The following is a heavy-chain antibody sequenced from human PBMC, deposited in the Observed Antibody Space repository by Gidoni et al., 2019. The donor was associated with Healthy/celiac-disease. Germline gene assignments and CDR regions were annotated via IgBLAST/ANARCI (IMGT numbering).Heavy chain of an antibody. CDR1: GFTFSSYS. V-gene: IGHV3-21*01. CDR3: ASIDEKYQLLFRFDY. Sequence: SGFTFSSYSMNWVRQAPGKGLEWVSSISSSSSYIYYADSVKGRFTISRDNAKNSLYLQMNSLRAEDTAVYYCASIDEKYQLLFRFDYWGQGTLVTVSS. J-gene: IGHJ4*02. CDR2: ISSSSSYI. D-gene: IGHD2-2*01.